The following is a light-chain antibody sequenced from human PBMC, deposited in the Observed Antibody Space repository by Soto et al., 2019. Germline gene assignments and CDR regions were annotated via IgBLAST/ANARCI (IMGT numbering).Light chain of an antibody. CDR1: QSVGSTH. V-gene: IGKV3-20*01. J-gene: IGKJ1*01. Sequence: EFVFTQSPCALSLSPCERSTLSCRASQSVGSTHLAWYQQRPAQAPRLLIYGASSRATGVPDRFSGSGSGTDFTLTISRLEPEDFAVYYCQHYGTTFGQGTKVDIK. CDR3: QHYGTT. CDR2: GAS.